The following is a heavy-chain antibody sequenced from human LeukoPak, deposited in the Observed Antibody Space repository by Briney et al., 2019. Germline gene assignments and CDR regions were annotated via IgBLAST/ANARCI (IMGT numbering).Heavy chain of an antibody. CDR3: AKGLMTTVTIEDY. CDR1: GLTFSNYA. Sequence: PGGSLRLSCAASGLTFSNYAMSWVRQAPGKGLEWVSAISGSGFNTYYADSVKGRFTISRDNSKNTLYLQMNSLRAEDTAVYYCAKGLMTTVTIEDYWGQGTLVTVSS. J-gene: IGHJ4*02. CDR2: ISGSGFNT. V-gene: IGHV3-23*01. D-gene: IGHD4-17*01.